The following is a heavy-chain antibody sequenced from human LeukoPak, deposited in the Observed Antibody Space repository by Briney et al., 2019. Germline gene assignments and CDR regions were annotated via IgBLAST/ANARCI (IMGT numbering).Heavy chain of an antibody. Sequence: GGSLRLSCAASGFTFSSYSMNWVRQAPGKGLEWVSYIGSSSSTIYYADSVKGRFTISRDNAKNSLYLQMNSLRAEDTAVYYCARVGFGVVGYYYMDVWGKGTTVTVSS. J-gene: IGHJ6*03. D-gene: IGHD3-3*01. V-gene: IGHV3-48*01. CDR2: IGSSSSTI. CDR1: GFTFSSYS. CDR3: ARVGFGVVGYYYMDV.